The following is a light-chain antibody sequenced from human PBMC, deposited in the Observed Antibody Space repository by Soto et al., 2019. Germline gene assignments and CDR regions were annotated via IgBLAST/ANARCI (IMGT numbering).Light chain of an antibody. J-gene: IGLJ3*02. CDR1: SSDVGGYNY. Sequence: QSALTQPASVSGSPGQSITISCTGTSSDVGGYNYVSWYQQHPGKAPKLMIYEVSNRPSGVSNRFSGSKSDNMASLTISGLQAEDEADYSSISTRVFGGGTKLTVL. CDR3: ISTRV. CDR2: EVS. V-gene: IGLV2-14*01.